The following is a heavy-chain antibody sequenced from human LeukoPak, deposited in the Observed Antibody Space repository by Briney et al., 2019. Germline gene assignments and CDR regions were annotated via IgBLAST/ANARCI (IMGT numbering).Heavy chain of an antibody. D-gene: IGHD3-10*01. V-gene: IGHV3-23*01. Sequence: GGSLRLSCAASGFSFSTYTMSWVRQAPGKGLEWVSGISASGGSTYYADSVKGRFAISRDNSKNTLYLQMNSLRAEDTALYYCAKAYASGTYYIDSWGQGTLVTVSS. CDR1: GFSFSTYT. J-gene: IGHJ4*02. CDR2: ISASGGST. CDR3: AKAYASGTYYIDS.